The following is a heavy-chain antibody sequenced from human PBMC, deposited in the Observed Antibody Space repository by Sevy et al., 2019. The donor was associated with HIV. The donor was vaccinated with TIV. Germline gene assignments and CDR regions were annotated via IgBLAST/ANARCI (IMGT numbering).Heavy chain of an antibody. CDR2: MYYSGST. D-gene: IGHD2-8*01. V-gene: IGHV4-59*01. CDR1: GGSISTYY. CDR3: ARGGTRGWNFDL. Sequence: SETLSLTCTVXGGSISTYYWSWIRQPPGKGLEWIGFMYYSGSTDYNPSLKSRVTISVDTSKNQFSLKLTSVTAADTAVYYCARGGTRGWNFDLWGRGTLVTVSS. J-gene: IGHJ2*01.